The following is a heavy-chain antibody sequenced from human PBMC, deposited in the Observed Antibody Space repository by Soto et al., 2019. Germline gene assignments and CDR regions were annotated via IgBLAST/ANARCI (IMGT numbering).Heavy chain of an antibody. Sequence: QPGGSLRLSCAASGFTVSSNYMSWVRQAPGKGLEWVSVIYSGGSTYYADSVKGRFTISRDNSKSTLYLQMNSLRAEDTAVYYCARGTYYDYVWGSYPSHGMDVWGQGTTVTVS. V-gene: IGHV3-66*01. CDR1: GFTVSSNY. CDR2: IYSGGST. CDR3: ARGTYYDYVWGSYPSHGMDV. J-gene: IGHJ6*02. D-gene: IGHD3-16*02.